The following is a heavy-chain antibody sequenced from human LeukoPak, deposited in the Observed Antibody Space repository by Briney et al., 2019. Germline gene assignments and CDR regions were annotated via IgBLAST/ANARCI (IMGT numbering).Heavy chain of an antibody. Sequence: SETLSLTCAVSGDSISSSNWWSWVRRPRGKGLEWLGEIYHRGNIDYNPSFKSRVTISVDKSKNQFSLKLSSVTAADTAVYYCARLANYGDYRYYFDYWGQGTLVTVSS. CDR2: IYHRGNI. J-gene: IGHJ4*02. V-gene: IGHV4-4*02. CDR3: ARLANYGDYRYYFDY. CDR1: GDSISSSNW. D-gene: IGHD4-17*01.